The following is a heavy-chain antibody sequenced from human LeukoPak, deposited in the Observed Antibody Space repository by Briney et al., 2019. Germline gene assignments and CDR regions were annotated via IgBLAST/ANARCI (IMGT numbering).Heavy chain of an antibody. CDR3: AKVEVAGRYYYYYMDV. V-gene: IGHV3-23*01. J-gene: IGHJ6*03. Sequence: GGSLRLSCAASGFIFSNYGMNWVRQAPGKGLEWVSGISGSGGSTYYADSVKGRFTISRDNSKSTLYLQMNSLRAEDTAVYYCAKVEVAGRYYYYYMDVWGKGTTVTIFS. CDR2: ISGSGGST. D-gene: IGHD6-19*01. CDR1: GFIFSNYG.